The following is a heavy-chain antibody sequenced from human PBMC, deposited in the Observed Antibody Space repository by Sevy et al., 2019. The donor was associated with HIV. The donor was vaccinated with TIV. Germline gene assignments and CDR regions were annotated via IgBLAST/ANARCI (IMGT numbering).Heavy chain of an antibody. CDR2: PSHSGDGT. CDR3: AKGTLVVPTVIYYYYGMSV. Sequence: GGSLRLSCAASGFTFSSYAMSWVRLAPGKGLEWVSAPSHSGDGTDYADSVKGRFTISRDNSKNTLYLEMNSLRAEDTAVYYCAKGTLVVPTVIYYYYGMSVWGQGTTVTVSS. CDR1: GFTFSSYA. V-gene: IGHV3-23*01. J-gene: IGHJ6*02. D-gene: IGHD2-2*02.